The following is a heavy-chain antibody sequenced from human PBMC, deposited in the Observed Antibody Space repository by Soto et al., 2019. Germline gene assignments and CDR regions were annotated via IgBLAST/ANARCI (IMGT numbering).Heavy chain of an antibody. Sequence: GGSLRLSCAASGFTFSSYSMNWVRQAPGKGLEWVSSISSSSSYIYYADSVKGRFTISRDNAKNSLYLQMNSLRAKDTAVYYCARVQVVPAAMAIPLTGINAFDIWGQGTMVTVSS. CDR3: ARVQVVPAAMAIPLTGINAFDI. V-gene: IGHV3-21*01. CDR1: GFTFSSYS. J-gene: IGHJ3*02. CDR2: ISSSSSYI. D-gene: IGHD2-2*01.